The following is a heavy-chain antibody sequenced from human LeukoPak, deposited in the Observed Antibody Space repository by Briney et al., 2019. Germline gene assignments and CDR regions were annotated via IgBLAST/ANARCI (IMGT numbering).Heavy chain of an antibody. CDR3: ARDVGTLRDFWAGYFSNWFDL. V-gene: IGHV4-39*02. CDR2: VCYSGPA. J-gene: IGHJ5*02. Sequence: PSETLSLTCTVSSGSVSTRTYYWGWIRQPPGKGLEWIGIVCYSGPAYYNPSLKIRGSISVATDKIQFSVELSSVTAADAAVYFCARDVGTLRDFWAGYFSNWFDLWGQGTLVTVSS. CDR1: SGSVSTRTYY. D-gene: IGHD3/OR15-3a*01.